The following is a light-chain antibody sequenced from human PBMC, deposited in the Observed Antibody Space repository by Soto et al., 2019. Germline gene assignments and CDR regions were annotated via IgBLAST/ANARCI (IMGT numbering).Light chain of an antibody. V-gene: IGLV1-44*01. CDR3: ASWDASLNVVV. CDR1: SSNIGSNC. J-gene: IGLJ2*01. Sequence: QSVLTQPPSASGTPGQRGTISCSGSSSNIGSNCVNWYQQFPGTAPKLLIYINNQRPSELSDRFSASKSGTSASLAISGLQSEDAADYYCASWDASLNVVVFGGGTKLTV. CDR2: INN.